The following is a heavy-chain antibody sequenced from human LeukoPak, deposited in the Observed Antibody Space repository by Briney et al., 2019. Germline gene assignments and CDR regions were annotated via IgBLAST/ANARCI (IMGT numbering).Heavy chain of an antibody. J-gene: IGHJ4*02. CDR2: IKQDGRDK. CDR3: SGWDGNGDY. CDR1: GFTFSSYW. D-gene: IGHD1-1*01. Sequence: GGSLRLSCAASGFTFSSYWMNWVRQAPGKGLEWVANIKQDGRDKYYLDSVKGRFTISRDNARNSLYLQMNSLRAEDTAVYYCSGWDGNGDYWGQGTLVTVSS. V-gene: IGHV3-7*02.